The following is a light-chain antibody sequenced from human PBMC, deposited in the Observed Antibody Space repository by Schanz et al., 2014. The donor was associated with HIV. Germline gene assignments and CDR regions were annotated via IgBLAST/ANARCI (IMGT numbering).Light chain of an antibody. J-gene: IGKJ1*01. V-gene: IGKV3D-20*01. CDR3: QQYGSLTWT. CDR1: QYVSSNF. CDR2: AAS. Sequence: EIVLTQSPATLSLSPGERATLACGASQYVSSNFLAWYQARPGLAPRLLIYAASSRDTGIPDRFSGSGSSXXFTLTISRVETXXXXXXYCQQYGSLTWTLGQGTKVEVK.